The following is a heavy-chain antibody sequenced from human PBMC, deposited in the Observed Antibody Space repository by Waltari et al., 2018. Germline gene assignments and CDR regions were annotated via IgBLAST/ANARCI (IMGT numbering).Heavy chain of an antibody. CDR1: GRTFSSYA. Sequence: QVQLVRSGAEVKKPGSSVKVPSRASGRTFSSYATSWMRQAPGQGLEWMGRIIPIFGTANYAQKFQGRVTITADKSTSTAYMELSSLRSEDTAVYYCARERYSGYDQGGYWGQGTLVTVSS. CDR2: IIPIFGTA. D-gene: IGHD5-12*01. V-gene: IGHV1-69*08. J-gene: IGHJ4*02. CDR3: ARERYSGYDQGGY.